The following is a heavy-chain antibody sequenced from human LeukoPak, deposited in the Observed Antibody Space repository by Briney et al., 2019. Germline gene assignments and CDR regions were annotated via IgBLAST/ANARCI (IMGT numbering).Heavy chain of an antibody. CDR2: IKQDGSEK. CDR3: ARGLILTVYYPRYYYMDV. V-gene: IGHV3-7*04. CDR1: GFTFSSYW. J-gene: IGHJ6*03. D-gene: IGHD3-9*01. Sequence: GGSLRLSCAASGFTFSSYWMSWVRQAPGKGLEWVANIKQDGSEKYYVDSVKGRFTISRDNAKNSLYLQMNSLRAEDTAVYYCARGLILTVYYPRYYYMDVWGKGTTVTVSS.